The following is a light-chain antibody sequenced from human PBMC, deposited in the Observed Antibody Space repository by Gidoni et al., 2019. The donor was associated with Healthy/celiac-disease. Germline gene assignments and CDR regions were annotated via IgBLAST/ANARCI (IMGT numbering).Light chain of an antibody. CDR3: QSYDSSLSGGV. CDR2: DNS. Sequence: QSVLTPPPSVSGAPGQRVTISCTGSSSNIGAGYDVHWYEQLPGTAPKLLIYDNSNRPSGVPDRFSGSKSGTSASLAITGLQAEDEADYYCQSYDSSLSGGVFGGGTKLTVL. J-gene: IGLJ2*01. V-gene: IGLV1-40*01. CDR1: SSNIGAGYD.